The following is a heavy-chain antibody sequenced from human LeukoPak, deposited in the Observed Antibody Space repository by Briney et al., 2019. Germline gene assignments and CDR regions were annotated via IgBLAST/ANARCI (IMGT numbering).Heavy chain of an antibody. Sequence: GASVKVSCKASGYTFTNYGISWVRQAPGQELEWMGWISAYNGNTNYAQKLQGRVTMTTDTSTSTAYMELRSLRSDDTAVYYCARDGYPDILTGGGGYGMDVWGQGTTVTVSS. V-gene: IGHV1-18*01. J-gene: IGHJ6*02. D-gene: IGHD3-9*01. CDR1: GYTFTNYG. CDR2: ISAYNGNT. CDR3: ARDGYPDILTGGGGYGMDV.